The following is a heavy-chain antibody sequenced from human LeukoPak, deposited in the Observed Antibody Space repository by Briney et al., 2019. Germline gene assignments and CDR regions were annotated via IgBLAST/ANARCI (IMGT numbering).Heavy chain of an antibody. V-gene: IGHV3-74*01. CDR3: ASDSPYYGMDV. Sequence: GGSLRLSCAASGFTFSSYWMHWVRQAPGKGLVWVSRINSDGSSTSYADSVKGRFTISRDNAKNTLYLQMNSLGAEDTAVYYCASDSPYYGMDVWGQGTTVTVSS. CDR1: GFTFSSYW. CDR2: INSDGSST. J-gene: IGHJ6*02.